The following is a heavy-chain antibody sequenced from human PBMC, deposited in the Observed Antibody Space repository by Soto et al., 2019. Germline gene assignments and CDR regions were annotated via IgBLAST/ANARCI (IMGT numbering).Heavy chain of an antibody. CDR1: GGSISSYY. J-gene: IGHJ6*02. D-gene: IGHD3-16*01. Sequence: SETLSLTCTVSGGSISSYYWSWIRQPPGKGLEWIGYIYYSGSTNYNPSLKSRVTISVDTSKNQFSLKLSSVTAADAAVYYCARDQVMITFGGVMGYYGMDVWGQGTTVTVAS. CDR2: IYYSGST. CDR3: ARDQVMITFGGVMGYYGMDV. V-gene: IGHV4-59*01.